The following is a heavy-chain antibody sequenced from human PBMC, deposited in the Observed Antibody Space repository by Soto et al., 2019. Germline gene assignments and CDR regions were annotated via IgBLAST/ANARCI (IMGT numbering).Heavy chain of an antibody. J-gene: IGHJ5*02. CDR2: ISGSGSNP. V-gene: IGHV3-23*01. D-gene: IGHD3-10*01. CDR3: AKRKASGKRGNWFDP. CDR1: GFTFSSYA. Sequence: GGSLRLSCAASGFTFSSYAMTWVRQAPGKGLEWVSGISGSGSNPYYRDSVKGRFTKSRESSKNTLYIQMNNLRAEETAVYYCAKRKASGKRGNWFDPWGQGTLVTVS.